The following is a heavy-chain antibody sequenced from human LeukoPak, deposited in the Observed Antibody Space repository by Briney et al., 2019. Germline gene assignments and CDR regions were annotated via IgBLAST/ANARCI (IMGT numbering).Heavy chain of an antibody. CDR3: AREYDY. J-gene: IGHJ4*02. V-gene: IGHV4-59*11. Sequence: SETLSLTCNTSTVSIKRHFWSWIRQTPGKGLEWIGYVFSSGSANYNPALESRVTISLDTSKRQFSLRLSFVTAADTAVYYCAREYDYWGQGTLVSVSS. CDR1: TVSIKRHF. CDR2: VFSSGSA.